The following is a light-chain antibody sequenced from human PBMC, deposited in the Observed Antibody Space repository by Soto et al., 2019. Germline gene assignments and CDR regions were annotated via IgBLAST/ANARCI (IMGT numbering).Light chain of an antibody. CDR2: DVS. V-gene: IGLV2-18*02. Sequence: QSALTQPPSVSGSPGQSVTISCTGTSADVGIYNRVAWYQQSPDTSPKLVICDVSNRPSGVPDRFSGSKSGSTASLTISGLQAEDEADYYCSSFTTSKTYVFGTGTKVTV. J-gene: IGLJ1*01. CDR3: SSFTTSKTYV. CDR1: SADVGIYNR.